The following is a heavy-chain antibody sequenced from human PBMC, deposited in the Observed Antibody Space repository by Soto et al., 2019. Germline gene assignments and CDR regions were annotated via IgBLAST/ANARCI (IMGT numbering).Heavy chain of an antibody. Sequence: QVQLVQSGAEMQQPGASVRVSCKASGGTFSKYAFSWVRQAPGQGLEWLGGTIPMFGTPNYAQKFQGRVAISAAESTATAYMALSSLRSEDTAVYFCARPLRDRNYYYGMAVWGQGTTVTVSS. CDR2: TIPMFGTP. D-gene: IGHD3-22*01. V-gene: IGHV1-69*01. CDR3: ARPLRDRNYYYGMAV. J-gene: IGHJ6*02. CDR1: GGTFSKYA.